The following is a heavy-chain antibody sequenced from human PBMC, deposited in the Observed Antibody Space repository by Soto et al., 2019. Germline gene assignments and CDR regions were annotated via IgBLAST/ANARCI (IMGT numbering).Heavy chain of an antibody. V-gene: IGHV3-11*01. D-gene: IGHD2-2*02. CDR1: GFTFSDYY. CDR2: ISSSGSTI. CDR3: ASGYCSSTSCYNEPWFDP. Sequence: VGSLSLSCAASGFTFSDYYMSWIRQAPGKGLEWVSYISSSGSTIYYADSVKGRFTISRDNAKNSLYLQMNSLRAEDTAVYYCASGYCSSTSCYNEPWFDPWGQGTLVTVSS. J-gene: IGHJ5*02.